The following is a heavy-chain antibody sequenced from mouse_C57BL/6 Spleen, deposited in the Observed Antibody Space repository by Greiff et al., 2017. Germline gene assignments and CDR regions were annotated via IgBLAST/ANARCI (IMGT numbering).Heavy chain of an antibody. CDR3: ARWLRLYYYAMDY. CDR1: GYTFTSYW. CDR2: IDPSDSYT. J-gene: IGHJ4*01. D-gene: IGHD2-2*01. V-gene: IGHV1-69*02. Sequence: VQLQQPGAELVKPGASVKLSCKASGYTFTSYWMHWVKQRPGRGLEWIGRIDPSDSYTNYNQKFKGKATLTVDTSSSTAYMQLSSLTSEDSAVYYCARWLRLYYYAMDYWGQGTSVTVSS.